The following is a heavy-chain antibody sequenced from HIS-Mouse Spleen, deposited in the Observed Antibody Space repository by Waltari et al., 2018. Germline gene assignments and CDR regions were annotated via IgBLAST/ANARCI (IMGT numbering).Heavy chain of an antibody. CDR2: IYYSGST. CDR1: GGSISSSSYS. CDR3: AREIPYSSSWYDWYFDL. J-gene: IGHJ2*01. Sequence: QLQLQESGPGLVKPSETLSRTCPVSGGSISSSSYSWGWIRQPPGKGLEWIGSIYYSGSTYYNPSLKSRVTISVDTSKNQFSLKLSSVTAADTAVYYCAREIPYSSSWYDWYFDLWGRGTLVTVSS. D-gene: IGHD6-13*01. V-gene: IGHV4-39*07.